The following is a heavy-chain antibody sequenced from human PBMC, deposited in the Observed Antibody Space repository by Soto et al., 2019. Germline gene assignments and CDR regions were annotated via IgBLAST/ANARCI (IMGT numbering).Heavy chain of an antibody. CDR3: ARGPGGWYDF. D-gene: IGHD2-15*01. Sequence: QAQLQQWGAGLLKPSETLSLTCAVYGGSFSGYYWSWIRQPPGKGLEWIGEINHSGSTNYNPSLKSRVTISVDTSKNQFSLKLSSVTAADTAVYYCARGPGGWYDFWGQGTLVTVSS. J-gene: IGHJ5*01. CDR2: INHSGST. CDR1: GGSFSGYY. V-gene: IGHV4-34*01.